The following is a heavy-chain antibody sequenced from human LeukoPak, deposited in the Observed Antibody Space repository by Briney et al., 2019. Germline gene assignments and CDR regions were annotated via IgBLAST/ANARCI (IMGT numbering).Heavy chain of an antibody. CDR3: ARQTGRGYYFDY. Sequence: PSETLSLTCTVSGGSISSYYWGWIRQPPGKGLDWMGAIYYGGNAYYNPSLKSRVTISVDTSNNHFSLKLTSVTAADTALYYCARQTGRGYYFDYWGQGTLVTVSS. CDR1: GGSISSYY. CDR2: IYYGGNA. J-gene: IGHJ4*02. V-gene: IGHV4-39*01. D-gene: IGHD3-9*01.